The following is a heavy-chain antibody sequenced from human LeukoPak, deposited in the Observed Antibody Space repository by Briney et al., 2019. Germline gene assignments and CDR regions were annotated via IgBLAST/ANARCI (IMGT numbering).Heavy chain of an antibody. V-gene: IGHV3-21*04. CDR2: ISSSGSYI. J-gene: IGHJ3*02. D-gene: IGHD3-22*01. CDR1: EFTFSSYS. CDR3: AKDLSMIVELAFDAFDI. Sequence: PGGSLRLSCAASEFTFSSYSMNWVRQASGKGLEWVSSISSSGSYIYYADSVKGRFTISRDNSKNTLYLQMNSLRAEDTAVYYCAKDLSMIVELAFDAFDIWGQGTMVTVSS.